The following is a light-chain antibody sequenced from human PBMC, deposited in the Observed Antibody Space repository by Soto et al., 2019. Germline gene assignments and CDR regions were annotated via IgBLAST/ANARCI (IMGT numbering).Light chain of an antibody. J-gene: IGLJ2*01. V-gene: IGLV1-44*01. Sequence: QAVVTQPPSASGTPGQRVTISCSGSSSNIGSNTVNWYQQLPGMAPKLLIYSNNQRPSGVPGRFSGSKSGTSASLAISGLQSEEEADYYCAAWDDSLNGVVFGGGPKLTVL. CDR2: SNN. CDR3: AAWDDSLNGVV. CDR1: SSNIGSNT.